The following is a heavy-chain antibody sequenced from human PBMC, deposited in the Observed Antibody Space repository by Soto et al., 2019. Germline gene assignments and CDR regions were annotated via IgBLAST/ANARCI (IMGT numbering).Heavy chain of an antibody. CDR3: ARAGRGCTNGVCYSGFYYYYGMDV. Sequence: ASVKVSCKASGYTFTGYYMHWVRQAPGQGLEWMGWIKPNSGGTNYAQKFQGWVTMTRDTSISTAYMELSRLRSDDTAVYYCARAGRGCTNGVCYSGFYYYYGMDVWGQGTTVTVSS. D-gene: IGHD2-8*01. J-gene: IGHJ6*02. V-gene: IGHV1-2*04. CDR1: GYTFTGYY. CDR2: IKPNSGGT.